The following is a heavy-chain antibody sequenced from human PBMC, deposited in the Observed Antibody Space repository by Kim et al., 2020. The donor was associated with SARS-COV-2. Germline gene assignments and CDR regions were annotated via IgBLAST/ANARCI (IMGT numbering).Heavy chain of an antibody. CDR2: VNPNSGNT. CDR1: GYTFTSHN. V-gene: IGHV1-8*02. D-gene: IGHD6-19*01. CDR3: ARGIGEAAERGEY. J-gene: IGHJ4*02. Sequence: ASVKVSCKASGYTFTSHNINWVRQATGQGLAWMGLVNPNSGNTGYVQKFQGKVTMTSNTSISTAYMELSSLRSEDTAVYYCARGIGEAAERGEYWGQGTQVTVFS.